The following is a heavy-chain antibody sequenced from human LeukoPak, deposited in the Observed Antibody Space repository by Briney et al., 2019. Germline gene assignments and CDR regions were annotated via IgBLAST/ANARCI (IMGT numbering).Heavy chain of an antibody. Sequence: GGSLRLSCAASGFTFSSYWMNWARQAPGKGLEWVASINHNGNVNYYVDSVKGRFTISRDNAKNSLYLQMSNLRAEDTAAYFCARGGGLAVWGQGATVTVSS. J-gene: IGHJ6*02. V-gene: IGHV3-7*03. CDR1: GFTFSSYW. CDR2: INHNGNVN. CDR3: ARGGGLAV. D-gene: IGHD3-16*01.